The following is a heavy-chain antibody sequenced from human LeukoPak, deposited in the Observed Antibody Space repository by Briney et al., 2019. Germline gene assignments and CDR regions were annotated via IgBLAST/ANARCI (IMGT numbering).Heavy chain of an antibody. CDR3: TRHRVADTTEFAY. CDR2: LYPGGVT. CDR1: GFTVSNNY. V-gene: IGHV3-53*05. Sequence: GGSLRLSCAASGFTVSNNYMSWVRLAPGKGLEFVSALYPGGVTYYADSVKGRFTISSDTSKNTVDVQMTSLRAEDTAMYYCTRHRVADTTEFAYWGQGTLVTVSA. J-gene: IGHJ4*02. D-gene: IGHD6-19*01.